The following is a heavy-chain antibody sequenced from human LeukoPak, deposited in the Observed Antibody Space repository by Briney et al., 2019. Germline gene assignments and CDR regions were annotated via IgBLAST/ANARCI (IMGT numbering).Heavy chain of an antibody. CDR2: IKQDGSEK. Sequence: GGSLRLSCAASGFTFSNYAMSWVRQAPGKGLEWVANIKQDGSEKYYVDSVKGRFTISRDNAKNSLYLQMNSLRAEDTAVYYCARDHRWLQLPYVDYWGQGTLVTVSS. V-gene: IGHV3-7*01. CDR1: GFTFSNYA. D-gene: IGHD5-24*01. CDR3: ARDHRWLQLPYVDY. J-gene: IGHJ4*02.